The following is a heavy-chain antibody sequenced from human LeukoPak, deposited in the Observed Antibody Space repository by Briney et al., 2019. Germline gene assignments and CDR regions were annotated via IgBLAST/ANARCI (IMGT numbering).Heavy chain of an antibody. CDR3: ARDAGSYYLDY. Sequence: PGGSLRLSCAASGFTFSSYAMHWVRQAPGKGLEWVAVISYDGNNKYCADSVKGRFTISRDNSKNTLYLQMNSLRAEETAVYYCARDAGSYYLDYWGQGALVTVSS. D-gene: IGHD3-10*01. CDR1: GFTFSSYA. J-gene: IGHJ4*02. CDR2: ISYDGNNK. V-gene: IGHV3-30*01.